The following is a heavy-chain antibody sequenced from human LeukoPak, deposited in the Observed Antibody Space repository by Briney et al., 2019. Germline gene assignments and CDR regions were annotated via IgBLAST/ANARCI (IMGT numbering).Heavy chain of an antibody. CDR2: ISYDGSNK. Sequence: GGSLRLSCAASGFTFSSYGMHWVRQAPGRGLEWVAVISYDGSNKYYADSVKGRFTISRDNSKNTLHLQMNSLRAEDTAVYYCAKGQGYCSSTNCYKQASFYFDYWGQGTLVTVSS. V-gene: IGHV3-30*18. CDR3: AKGQGYCSSTNCYKQASFYFDY. J-gene: IGHJ4*02. CDR1: GFTFSSYG. D-gene: IGHD2-2*02.